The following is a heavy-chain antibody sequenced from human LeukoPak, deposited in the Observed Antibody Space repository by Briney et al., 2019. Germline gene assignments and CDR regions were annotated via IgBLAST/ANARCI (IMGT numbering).Heavy chain of an antibody. Sequence: SETLSLTCTVSGYSISSGFYWGWIRQPPGKGLECIGSIYHSGSTYYSPSLKSRVTISVDTSKNQFSLNLSSVTAADTAMYYCARAVGTSRNFFDYWGQGTLVTVSS. J-gene: IGHJ4*02. CDR3: ARAVGTSRNFFDY. D-gene: IGHD4-23*01. CDR1: GYSISSGFY. CDR2: IYHSGST. V-gene: IGHV4-38-2*02.